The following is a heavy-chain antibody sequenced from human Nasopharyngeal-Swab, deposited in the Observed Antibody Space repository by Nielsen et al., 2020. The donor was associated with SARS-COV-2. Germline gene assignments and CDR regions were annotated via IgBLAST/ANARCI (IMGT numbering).Heavy chain of an antibody. CDR1: GYTFTSYG. D-gene: IGHD2-8*01. CDR2: ISAYTGNT. Sequence: ASVKVSCKASGYTFTSYGISWVRQAPGQGLEWMGWISAYTGNTNYVQKLQGRVTMTTDRSTSTAYMELRSLTSDDAAVYYCARDFGNGTPYYLDYWGQGTLVTVSS. CDR3: ARDFGNGTPYYLDY. J-gene: IGHJ4*02. V-gene: IGHV1-18*01.